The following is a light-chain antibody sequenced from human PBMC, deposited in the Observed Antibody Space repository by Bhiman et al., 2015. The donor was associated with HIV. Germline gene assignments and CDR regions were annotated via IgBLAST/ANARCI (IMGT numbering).Light chain of an antibody. Sequence: QSPLTQPASVSGSPGQSITIPCTGTRSDVGSYNYVSWYQHHPGKVPKLMIFDVSKRPSGVSDRFSGSKSGNTASLTISGLQAEDEADYYCNSYTSSSSPYVFGSGTKVTVL. CDR3: NSYTSSSSPYV. J-gene: IGLJ1*01. V-gene: IGLV2-14*02. CDR1: RSDVGSYNY. CDR2: DVS.